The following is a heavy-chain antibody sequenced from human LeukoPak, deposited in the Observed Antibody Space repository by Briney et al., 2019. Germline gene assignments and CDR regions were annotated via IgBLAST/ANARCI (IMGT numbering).Heavy chain of an antibody. D-gene: IGHD1-7*01. Sequence: GRSLRLSCAASGFTFSSYAMHWVRQAPGKGLEWVAVISYDGSNKYYADSVKGRFTISRDNSKNSLYLQMNSLRAEDTAVYYCAKGGTGTTVRYFDYWGQGTLVTVSS. J-gene: IGHJ4*02. CDR1: GFTFSSYA. CDR3: AKGGTGTTVRYFDY. CDR2: ISYDGSNK. V-gene: IGHV3-30-3*01.